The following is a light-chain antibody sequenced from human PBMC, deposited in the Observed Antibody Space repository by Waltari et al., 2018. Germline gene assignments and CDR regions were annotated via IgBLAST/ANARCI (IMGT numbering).Light chain of an antibody. Sequence: EMVMTQSPGTLSVSPGERATLSCRASQSVSSNLAWYQQKPGQAPRHLIYAASTRATGIPARFSGSGSGTEFTLTISNMQSEDFAVDYCQQYKNWPGTFGQGTKLEIK. CDR3: QQYKNWPGT. J-gene: IGKJ2*01. V-gene: IGKV3-15*01. CDR1: QSVSSN. CDR2: AAS.